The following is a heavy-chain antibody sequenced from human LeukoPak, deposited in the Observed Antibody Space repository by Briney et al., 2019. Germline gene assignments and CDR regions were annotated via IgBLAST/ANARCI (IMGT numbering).Heavy chain of an antibody. J-gene: IGHJ4*02. Sequence: PGGSLRLSCAASGFTFSNAWMSWVRQAPGKGLEWVGRIKSKTDGGTTDYAAPVKGRFTISRDDSKNTLYLQMNSLKTEDTAVYYCTTEITMVRGVIIRRRKVPVDYWGQGTLVTASS. CDR3: TTEITMVRGVIIRRRKVPVDY. CDR1: GFTFSNAW. D-gene: IGHD3-10*01. CDR2: IKSKTDGGTT. V-gene: IGHV3-15*01.